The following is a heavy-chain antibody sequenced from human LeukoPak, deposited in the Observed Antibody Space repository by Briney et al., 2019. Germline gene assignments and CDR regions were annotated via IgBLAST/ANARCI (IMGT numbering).Heavy chain of an antibody. V-gene: IGHV3-7*01. Sequence: GGSLRLSCAASGFTSSNYWMTWVRQAPGKGLEWVANIKQDGNEKYYVDSVKGRFTISRDNAKNSLYLQMNSLRAEDTAVYYCAREWELIDYWGQGTLVTVSS. CDR1: GFTSSNYW. D-gene: IGHD1-26*01. J-gene: IGHJ4*02. CDR2: IKQDGNEK. CDR3: AREWELIDY.